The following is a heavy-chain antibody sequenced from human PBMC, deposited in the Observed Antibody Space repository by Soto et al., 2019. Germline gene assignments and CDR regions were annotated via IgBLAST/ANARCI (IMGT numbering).Heavy chain of an antibody. J-gene: IGHJ4*02. CDR1: GFTFSSYG. D-gene: IGHD3-22*01. CDR2: ISYDGSNK. V-gene: IGHV3-30*18. CDR3: AKIGIITNPFDY. Sequence: GGSLRLSCAASGFTFSSYGMHWVRQAPGKGLEWVAVISYDGSNKYYADSVKGRFTISRDNSKNTLYPQMNSLRAEDTAVYYCAKIGIITNPFDYWGRGTLVTVSS.